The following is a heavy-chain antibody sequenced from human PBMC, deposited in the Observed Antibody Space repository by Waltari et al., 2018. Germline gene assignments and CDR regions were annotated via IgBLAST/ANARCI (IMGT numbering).Heavy chain of an antibody. J-gene: IGHJ4*02. CDR1: GFTVSSNY. CDR2: IYSGGSR. D-gene: IGHD4-4*01. Sequence: EVQLVESGGGLIQPGGSLRLSCAASGFTVSSNYISWVRQAPGKGLEWVLVIYSGGSRYYADSVRGRFTISRDNSKNTLYLQMNSLRAEDTAVYFCAGGAYSYSYLDYWGQGTLVTVSS. CDR3: AGGAYSYSYLDY. V-gene: IGHV3-53*01.